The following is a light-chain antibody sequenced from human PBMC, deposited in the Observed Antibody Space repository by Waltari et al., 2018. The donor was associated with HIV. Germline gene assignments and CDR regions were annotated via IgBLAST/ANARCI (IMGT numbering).Light chain of an antibody. CDR3: QVWDTNTDQYVI. CDR1: HIGSKS. V-gene: IGLV3-21*01. CDR2: HDT. J-gene: IGLJ2*01. Sequence: SYVLTQPPSVSVAPGKTARITCGGEHIGSKSVNWYQTQPGQAPVMVIYHDTDRPSGIPDRFSGSNSEDTATLTIRRVEAGDEADYFCQVWDTNTDQYVIFGGGTNLAV.